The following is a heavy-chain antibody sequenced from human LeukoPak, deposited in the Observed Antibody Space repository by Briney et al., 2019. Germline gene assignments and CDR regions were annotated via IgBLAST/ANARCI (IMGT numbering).Heavy chain of an antibody. CDR3: ARRMPYSGTYGWFDP. CDR1: GGSFSSYY. CDR2: INHSGSA. J-gene: IGHJ5*02. D-gene: IGHD1-26*01. Sequence: SETLSLTCAVFGGSFSSYYWTWIRQPPGKGLEWIGEINHSGSANYNPSLKSRVTISVDTSKNQFSLKLSSVTAADTAVYYCARRMPYSGTYGWFDPWGQGTLVTVSS. V-gene: IGHV4-34*01.